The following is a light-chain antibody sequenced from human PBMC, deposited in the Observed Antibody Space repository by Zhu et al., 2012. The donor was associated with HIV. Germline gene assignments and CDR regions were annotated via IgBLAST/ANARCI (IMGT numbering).Light chain of an antibody. J-gene: IGKJ4*01. V-gene: IGKV3-11*01. CDR3: HQRRNRPLT. CDR2: DTS. Sequence: EIVLTQSPGTLSLSPGERATLSCRASQTVSRNYLAWYQQKPGQAPRLLIYDTSKRAAGVPARFSGSGSGTDFTLTISSLEPEDFAVYYCHQRRNRPLTFGGGTRVEI. CDR1: QTVSRNY.